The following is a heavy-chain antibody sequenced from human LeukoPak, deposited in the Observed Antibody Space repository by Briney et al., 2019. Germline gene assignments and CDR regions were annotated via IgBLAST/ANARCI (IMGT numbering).Heavy chain of an antibody. Sequence: PGGSLRLSCAASGFTFSNACVSCVRQMPGKGLEWMGIIYPGDSDTRYSPSFQGQVTISADKSISTAYLQWSSLKASDTAMYYCARLRMVRGPHGPFDPWGQGTLVTVSS. CDR3: ARLRMVRGPHGPFDP. CDR2: IYPGDSDT. V-gene: IGHV5-51*01. J-gene: IGHJ5*02. D-gene: IGHD3-10*01. CDR1: GFTFSNAC.